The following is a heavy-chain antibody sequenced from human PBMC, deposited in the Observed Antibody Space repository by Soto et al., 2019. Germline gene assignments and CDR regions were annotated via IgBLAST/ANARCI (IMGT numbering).Heavy chain of an antibody. Sequence: EVQLVETGGGLIQPGGSLRLSCAASGFTVSSNYMSWVRQASGKGLEWVSVIFSGGSTYYADAVKGRFTISRDNSKNTLDLQMNSLRAEDTALYYCTRDLPGYGSSWPREWGQGTLVTVSS. CDR1: GFTVSSNY. CDR2: IFSGGST. D-gene: IGHD6-13*01. V-gene: IGHV3-53*02. CDR3: TRDLPGYGSSWPRE. J-gene: IGHJ4*02.